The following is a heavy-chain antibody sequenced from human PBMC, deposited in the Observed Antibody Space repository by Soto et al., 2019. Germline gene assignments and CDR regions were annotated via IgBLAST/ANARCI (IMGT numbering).Heavy chain of an antibody. CDR3: TTDPRGYCSGGSCLGDAFDI. J-gene: IGHJ3*02. CDR1: GFKFSNAG. D-gene: IGHD2-15*01. Sequence: PGGSLRLSSAASGFKFSNAGMSWVRQAPGKGLEGVGRIKSKTDGGTTDYAAPVKGRFTISRDDSKNTLYLQMNSLKTEDTAVYYCTTDPRGYCSGGSCLGDAFDIWGQGTMVTVSS. CDR2: IKSKTDGGTT. V-gene: IGHV3-15*01.